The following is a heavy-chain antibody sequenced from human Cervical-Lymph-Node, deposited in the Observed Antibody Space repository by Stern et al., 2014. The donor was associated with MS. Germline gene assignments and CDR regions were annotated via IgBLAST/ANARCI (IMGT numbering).Heavy chain of an antibody. CDR1: GGTFSPSG. V-gene: IGHV1-69*09. CDR3: ASPSCPDGRCYSRSQYYYAMDV. J-gene: IGHJ6*02. Sequence: VQLVESGAEVKTPGSSVRVSCQASGGTFSPSGVSWVRQAPGQGLEWMGRVVPVAGVVNYAQTFQDRLTISADTSATTASMYLSSLRSEDTAVYYCASPSCPDGRCYSRSQYYYAMDVWGQGTTVTVSS. D-gene: IGHD2-15*01. CDR2: VVPVAGVV.